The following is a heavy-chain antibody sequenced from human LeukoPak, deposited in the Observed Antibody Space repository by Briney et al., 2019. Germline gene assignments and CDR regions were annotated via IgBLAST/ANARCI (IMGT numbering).Heavy chain of an antibody. CDR1: GFTFNTYV. D-gene: IGHD5-24*01. CDR3: VRDKDGYNF. V-gene: IGHV3-74*01. J-gene: IGHJ4*02. Sequence: GGSLRLSCAASGFTFNTYVMHWVRQAPGKGLVWVARIDTDGKTTTYADSVKGRLTISRDNAKNMLYVQMNSLRAEDTAVYYCVRDKDGYNFWGQGTLVSVSS. CDR2: IDTDGKTT.